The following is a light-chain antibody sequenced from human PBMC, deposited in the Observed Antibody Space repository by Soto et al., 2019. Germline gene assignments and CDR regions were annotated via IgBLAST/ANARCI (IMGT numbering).Light chain of an antibody. CDR2: DGS. Sequence: EVVLTQSPGILSLSPGERATLSCRASQSVGSSYLAWYQQKPGQAPRLLIYDGSNRARGIPGRFSGSGSGTDFTLTITTLEPEDFAVYYCQQFGSSPETFGQGTKVEAK. V-gene: IGKV3-20*01. J-gene: IGKJ1*01. CDR3: QQFGSSPET. CDR1: QSVGSSY.